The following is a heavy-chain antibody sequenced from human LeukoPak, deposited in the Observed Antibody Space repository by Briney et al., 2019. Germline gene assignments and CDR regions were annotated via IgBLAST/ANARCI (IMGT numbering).Heavy chain of an antibody. Sequence: GSLRLSCAASGFTFSSYAMHWVRQAPGKGLEGVAVISYDGSNKYYADSVKGRFTISRDNSKNTLYLQMNSLRAEDTAVYYCARDGLGGYSGCDRHYYYYGMDVWGQGTTVTVSS. CDR1: GFTFSSYA. J-gene: IGHJ6*02. D-gene: IGHD5-12*01. CDR3: ARDGLGGYSGCDRHYYYYGMDV. V-gene: IGHV3-30-3*01. CDR2: ISYDGSNK.